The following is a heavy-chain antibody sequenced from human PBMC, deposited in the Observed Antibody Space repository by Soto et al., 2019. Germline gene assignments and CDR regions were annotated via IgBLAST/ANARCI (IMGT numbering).Heavy chain of an antibody. V-gene: IGHV4-39*01. CDR3: ARPYGSGSYPVWWYY. D-gene: IGHD3-10*01. J-gene: IGHJ4*02. CDR1: GGSIISSTYF. Sequence: QLQLQESGPGLVKPSETLSLTCTVSGGSIISSTYFWGWIRQPPGKGLEWIGSIYYSGTTYYNPSLTSRVTIAVDTSKNQFSLKLSSVTAADTAVYYCARPYGSGSYPVWWYYWGQGTLVTVSS. CDR2: IYYSGTT.